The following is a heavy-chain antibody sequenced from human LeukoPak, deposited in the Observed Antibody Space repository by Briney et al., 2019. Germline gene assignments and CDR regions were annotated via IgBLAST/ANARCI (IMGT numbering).Heavy chain of an antibody. V-gene: IGHV1-24*01. D-gene: IGHD1-7*01. CDR2: FDPEDGET. CDR3: ATLRGNWNSRDY. Sequence: ASVKVSCKVSGYTLTELSMHWVRQAPGKGLEWMGGFDPEDGETIYAQKFQGRVTMTEDTSTDTAYMELSSLRSEDTAVYYCATLRGNWNSRDYWGQGTLVTVSS. CDR1: GYTLTELS. J-gene: IGHJ4*02.